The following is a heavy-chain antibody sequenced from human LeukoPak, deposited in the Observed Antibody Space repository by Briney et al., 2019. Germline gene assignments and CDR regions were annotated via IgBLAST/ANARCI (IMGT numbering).Heavy chain of an antibody. J-gene: IGHJ4*02. Sequence: GGSLRLSCAASGLIFSDYGMHWVRQAPGKGLEWVSFIRYDGSNKYYADSVKGRFTISRDNSKNTLYLQMNSLRVEDTAVYYCAKDGNFRVPGEDWGQGTLVTVSS. CDR3: AKDGNFRVPGED. CDR2: IRYDGSNK. D-gene: IGHD7-27*01. CDR1: GLIFSDYG. V-gene: IGHV3-30*02.